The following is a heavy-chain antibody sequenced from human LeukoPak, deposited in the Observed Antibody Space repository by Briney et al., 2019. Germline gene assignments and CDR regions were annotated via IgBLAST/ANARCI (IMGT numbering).Heavy chain of an antibody. D-gene: IGHD4-17*01. V-gene: IGHV3-23*01. CDR3: AKEAGVTTPPK. CDR1: GFTFSSYS. Sequence: PGGSLRLSCAASGFTFSSYSMNWVRQAPGKGLEWVSGISGSGANTYHADSVKGRFAISRDNSKNTLYLQMNSLRAEDTAMYYRAKEAGVTTPPKWGQGTLVIVSS. CDR2: ISGSGANT. J-gene: IGHJ4*02.